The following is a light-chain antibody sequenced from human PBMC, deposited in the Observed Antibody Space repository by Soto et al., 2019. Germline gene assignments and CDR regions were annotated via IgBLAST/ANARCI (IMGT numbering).Light chain of an antibody. V-gene: IGKV4-1*01. CDR2: WAS. J-gene: IGKJ4*01. Sequence: DIVMTQSPDSLAVSLGERATINCKSSQSVLYSSNNKNYLAWYQHKPGQPPKLLIYWASTRESGVPDRFSGSGSGTDFTLTISSLQAEDVAVYYCHQYYSTPLIFGGGTKVEIK. CDR1: QSVLYSSNNKNY. CDR3: HQYYSTPLI.